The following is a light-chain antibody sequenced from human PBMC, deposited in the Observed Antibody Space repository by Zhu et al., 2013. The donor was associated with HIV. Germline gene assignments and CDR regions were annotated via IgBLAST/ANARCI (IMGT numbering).Light chain of an antibody. CDR2: AAS. Sequence: DIQLTQSPSFLSASVGDRVTITCRASQGISSYLAWYQQKPGKAPKLLIYAASTLQSGVPSRFSGSGSGTEFTLTFSSLQPEDFATYYCQQLNSYPVTFGLGDQAGDQT. CDR1: QGISSY. J-gene: IGKJ2*01. V-gene: IGKV1-9*01. CDR3: QQLNSYPVT.